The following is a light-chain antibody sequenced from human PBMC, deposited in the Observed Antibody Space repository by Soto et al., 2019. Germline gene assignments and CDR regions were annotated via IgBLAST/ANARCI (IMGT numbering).Light chain of an antibody. J-gene: IGLJ3*02. CDR3: QSYDNSLSGSWV. Sequence: QSVLTQPPSVSGAPGQRVTISCTGNSSNIGADNDVHWYQHHPGTAPKLLIYGNSNRPSGVPDRFSGSKSGTSASLAINGLQAEDEAHYYCQSYDNSLSGSWVFGGGTKLTVL. CDR2: GNS. CDR1: SSNIGADND. V-gene: IGLV1-40*01.